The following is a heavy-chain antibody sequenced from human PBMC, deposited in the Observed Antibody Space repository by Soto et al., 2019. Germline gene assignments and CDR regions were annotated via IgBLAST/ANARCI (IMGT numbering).Heavy chain of an antibody. Sequence: QVQLVQSGAEVKKPGSSVKVSCKASGGTFSSYAISWVRQAPGQGLEWMGGIVPIFGTANYAQKFQGRVTITADEPTSTAYMELSSLRSEDTAVYYCARAGCSSTSCYHNWFDPWGQGTLVTVSS. D-gene: IGHD2-2*01. J-gene: IGHJ5*02. CDR3: ARAGCSSTSCYHNWFDP. CDR1: GGTFSSYA. V-gene: IGHV1-69*01. CDR2: IVPIFGTA.